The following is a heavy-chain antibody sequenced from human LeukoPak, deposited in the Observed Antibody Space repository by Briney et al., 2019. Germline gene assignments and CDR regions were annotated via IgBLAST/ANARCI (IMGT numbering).Heavy chain of an antibody. V-gene: IGHV1-18*04. CDR1: GYTFTSYG. J-gene: IGHJ2*01. D-gene: IGHD3-9*01. Sequence: GASAKVSCKASGYTFTSYGISWVRQAPGQGLEWMGCISAYNGNTNYAQKLQGRVTMTTDTSTSTAYMELRSPRSDDTAVYYCARDREYYDILTGQGYFDLWGRGTLVTVSS. CDR2: ISAYNGNT. CDR3: ARDREYYDILTGQGYFDL.